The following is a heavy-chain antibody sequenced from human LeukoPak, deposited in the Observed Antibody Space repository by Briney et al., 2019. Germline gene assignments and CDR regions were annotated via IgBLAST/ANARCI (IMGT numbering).Heavy chain of an antibody. J-gene: IGHJ6*02. V-gene: IGHV1-8*01. CDR2: MNPNSGNT. D-gene: IGHD6-13*01. CDR1: GYTFTSYD. Sequence: GASVKVSCKASGYTFTSYDINWVRQATGQGLEWMGWMNPNSGNTGYAQKFQGRVTMTRNTSISTAYMELSSLRSEDTAVYYCARARNPIAAAGYGMDVWGQGTTVTVSS. CDR3: ARARNPIAAAGYGMDV.